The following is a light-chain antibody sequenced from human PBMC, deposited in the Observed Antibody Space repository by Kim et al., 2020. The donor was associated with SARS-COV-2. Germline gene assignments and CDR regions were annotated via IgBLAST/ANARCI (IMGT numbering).Light chain of an antibody. J-gene: IGLJ1*01. V-gene: IGLV1-44*01. Sequence: GQRVTISCSGGSSNIGGNTVNWYRQLPGTAPKLLIHSNSQRHSGVPDRFSGSKSDTSASLAISGLQSEDEAAYYCASWDDRLNAYVFGSGTQLTVL. CDR1: SSNIGGNT. CDR2: SNS. CDR3: ASWDDRLNAYV.